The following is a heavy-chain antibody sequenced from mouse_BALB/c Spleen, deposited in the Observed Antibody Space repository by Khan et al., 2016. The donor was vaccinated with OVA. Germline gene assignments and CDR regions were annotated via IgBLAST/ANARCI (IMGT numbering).Heavy chain of an antibody. CDR3: ARGASYWYFDV. CDR2: INTYTGEP. Sequence: LVESGPELKKPGETVKISCKASGYTFTNYGMNWVQQAPGKGLKWMGWINTYTGEPKYTDHLQGRFVFSLETSASTAYLQINNLKNEDMATDFCARGASYWYFDVWGAGTTVTGSS. J-gene: IGHJ1*01. CDR1: GYTFTNYG. V-gene: IGHV9-1*02.